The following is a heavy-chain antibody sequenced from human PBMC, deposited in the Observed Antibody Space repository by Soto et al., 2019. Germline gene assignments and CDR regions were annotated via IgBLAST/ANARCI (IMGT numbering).Heavy chain of an antibody. CDR3: AKNQGVELVPLATVDWFDP. Sequence: GGSLRLSCAASGFIFENFGMSWVRQAPGKGLEWISSISGSGFKKYYADSVKGRFTISRDNSKSTAYLELNNLSAEDTAVYHCAKNQGVELVPLATVDWFDPWGQGSVVTVSS. D-gene: IGHD1-26*01. V-gene: IGHV3-23*01. CDR2: ISGSGFKK. J-gene: IGHJ5*02. CDR1: GFIFENFG.